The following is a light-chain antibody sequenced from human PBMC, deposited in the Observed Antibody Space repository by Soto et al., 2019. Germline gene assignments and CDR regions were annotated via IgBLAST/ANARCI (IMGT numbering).Light chain of an antibody. Sequence: DIHMTESASSVSASVGDIVTISCQASQGISRSLAWYQQKTGKAPKLLIYAESSLQSGVPYRFSGSGFGTDFNLTISRLQPEDSAIYYCQKADTFPITCGQGTRLEIK. CDR2: AES. CDR3: QKADTFPIT. V-gene: IGKV1D-12*01. J-gene: IGKJ5*01. CDR1: QGISRS.